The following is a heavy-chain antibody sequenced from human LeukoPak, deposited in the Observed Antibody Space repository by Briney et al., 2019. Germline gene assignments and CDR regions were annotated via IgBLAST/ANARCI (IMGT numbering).Heavy chain of an antibody. J-gene: IGHJ3*02. D-gene: IGHD4/OR15-4a*01. CDR2: IWYHGNNE. V-gene: IGHV3-30*02. Sequence: PGGSLRLSCTPSGFTFSSFGMHWVRQAPGKGLEWVAMIWYHGNNEYYADSMKGRFTISRDNSKNTLYLQMNSLRPEDTAVYYCAKDGVGSNDYHAFDKWGQGTVVTVAS. CDR1: GFTFSSFG. CDR3: AKDGVGSNDYHAFDK.